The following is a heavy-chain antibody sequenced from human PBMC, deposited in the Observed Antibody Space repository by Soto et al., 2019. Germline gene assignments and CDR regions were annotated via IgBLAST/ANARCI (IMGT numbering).Heavy chain of an antibody. CDR3: GKGGQLMTKGGGY. CDR2: ISWNSGSI. CDR1: GFTFDDYA. D-gene: IGHD2-2*01. Sequence: EVQLVESGGGLVQPGRSLRLSCAASGFTFDDYAMHWVRQAPGKGLEWVSGISWNSGSIGYADSVKGRFTISRDNAKNSLYLQMNMLRAEDTALYCGGKGGQLMTKGGGYWGEGTLVTVSS. J-gene: IGHJ4*02. V-gene: IGHV3-9*01.